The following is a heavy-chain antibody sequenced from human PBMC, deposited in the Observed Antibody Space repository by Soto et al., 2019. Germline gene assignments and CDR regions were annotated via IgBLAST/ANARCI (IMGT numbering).Heavy chain of an antibody. J-gene: IGHJ4*02. CDR2: INAGNGNT. CDR3: ARGGLLWSEKDY. Sequence: QVQLVQSGAEVKKPGASVKVSCKASGYTFTSYAMHWVRQAPGQRLEWMGWINAGNGNTKYSQKFQGRVTITRDTSAGTAYMELSSLRAEDTAVYYWARGGLLWSEKDYWGQGTLVTVSS. D-gene: IGHD3-10*02. V-gene: IGHV1-3*01. CDR1: GYTFTSYA.